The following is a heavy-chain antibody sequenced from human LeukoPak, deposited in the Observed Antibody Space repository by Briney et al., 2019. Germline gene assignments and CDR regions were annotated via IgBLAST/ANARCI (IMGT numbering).Heavy chain of an antibody. Sequence: ASVSTSCKASGYTFTNYYMHWVRQAPGQGLEWVGLISPTGSYTNYAQKFRGRVTMTRDTSTTTVYMELSSLRSDDTAVYYCAKEESGGYLDFWGQGTLVSVSS. CDR1: GYTFTNYY. D-gene: IGHD2-8*02. CDR2: ISPTGSYT. J-gene: IGHJ4*02. CDR3: AKEESGGYLDF. V-gene: IGHV1-46*01.